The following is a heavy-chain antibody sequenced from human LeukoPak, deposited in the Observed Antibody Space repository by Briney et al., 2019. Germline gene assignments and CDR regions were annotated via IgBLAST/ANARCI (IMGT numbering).Heavy chain of an antibody. D-gene: IGHD3-16*01. V-gene: IGHV5-51*01. Sequence: GESLKISCQGSGFRFDIYWIGWVRQIPGKGLEWMGNIYPGDSDTRFSPSFQGQVTMSADRSSGTAYLQWSSLKASDTAMYYCARRQGGQNWYFDLWGRGTTATVSS. CDR3: ARRQGGQNWYFDL. CDR2: IYPGDSDT. J-gene: IGHJ2*01. CDR1: GFRFDIYW.